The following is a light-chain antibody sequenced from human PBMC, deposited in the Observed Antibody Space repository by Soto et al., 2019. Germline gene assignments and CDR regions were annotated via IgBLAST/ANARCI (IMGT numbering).Light chain of an antibody. V-gene: IGLV2-14*01. CDR3: NSYTLSRTVV. CDR1: SSDIGAHNF. CDR2: EVT. J-gene: IGLJ2*01. Sequence: QSVLTQPASVSGSPGQSITISCAGTSSDIGAHNFVSWYQHHPGKAPKLIIYEVTKWPSGVSTRFSGSKAGNTASLTISGLQAEDEAEYYCNSYTLSRTVVFGGGTKLTVL.